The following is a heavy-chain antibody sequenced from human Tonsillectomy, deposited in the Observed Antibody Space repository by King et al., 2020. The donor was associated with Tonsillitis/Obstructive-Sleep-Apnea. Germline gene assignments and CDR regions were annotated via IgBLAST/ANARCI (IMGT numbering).Heavy chain of an antibody. CDR2: MRQGGREI. V-gene: IGHV3-7*01. CDR1: GFTFSDYW. Sequence: VQLVESGGGLVQPGGSLRLSCAASGFTFSDYWMSWVRQAPGKGLEWVANMRQGGREIYYLDSVKGRFTISRDNADNSLHLQMNSLRAEDTAVYYCARDKVVGPTKFDYWGQGTLVTVSS. CDR3: ARDKVVGPTKFDY. D-gene: IGHD1-26*01. J-gene: IGHJ4*02.